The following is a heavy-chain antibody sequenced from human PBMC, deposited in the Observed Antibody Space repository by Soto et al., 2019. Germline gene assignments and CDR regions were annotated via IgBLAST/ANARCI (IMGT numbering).Heavy chain of an antibody. D-gene: IGHD3-10*01. CDR1: GGTFSSYA. V-gene: IGHV1-69*13. CDR3: ARSILVRSYGLDY. CDR2: IIPIFGTA. Sequence: SVKVSCKASGGTFSSYAISWVRQAPGQGLEWIGGIIPIFGTANYAQKFQGRVTITADESTSTAYMELSSLRSEDTAVYYCARSILVRSYGLDYWGQGTLVTVSS. J-gene: IGHJ4*02.